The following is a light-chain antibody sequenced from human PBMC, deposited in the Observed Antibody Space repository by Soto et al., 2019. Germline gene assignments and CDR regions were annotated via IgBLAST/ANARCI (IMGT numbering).Light chain of an antibody. V-gene: IGLV7-46*01. J-gene: IGLJ1*01. CDR3: LLSYSGRLYV. CDR2: DTG. Sequence: QAVVTQAPSVTVSPGGTVTLTCGSSTGPVTNGHYPYWFQQKPGQAPRTLIYDTGSKHSWTPARFSGSLLGDKAALTLSGAQPEDEADYYCLLSYSGRLYVFGTGTKVTVL. CDR1: TGPVTNGHY.